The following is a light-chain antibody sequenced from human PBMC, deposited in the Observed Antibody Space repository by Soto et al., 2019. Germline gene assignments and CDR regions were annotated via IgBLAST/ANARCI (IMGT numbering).Light chain of an antibody. Sequence: DIQMTQSPSSLSASVGDRVTITCRASQSISSYLNWYQQKPGKAPKLLIYAASSLQSGVPSRFSGSGYGTDFTLTISSLQPEDFATYYCQQSYSTLRRTFGQGTKVEIK. V-gene: IGKV1-39*01. CDR2: AAS. CDR1: QSISSY. CDR3: QQSYSTLRRT. J-gene: IGKJ1*01.